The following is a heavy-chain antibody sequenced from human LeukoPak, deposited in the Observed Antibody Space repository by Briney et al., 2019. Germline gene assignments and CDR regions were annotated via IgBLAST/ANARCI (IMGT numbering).Heavy chain of an antibody. D-gene: IGHD2-15*01. Sequence: GRSLRLSCAASGFTFSNYAMTWVRQAPGKGLEWVSGISGSGDSTNDPDSVKGRFGVSRDNSKNTMFLQMNSLRAEDTALYYCARVACSGGSCHYYFDYWGQGTLVTVSS. CDR3: ARVACSGGSCHYYFDY. CDR2: ISGSGDST. V-gene: IGHV3-23*01. J-gene: IGHJ4*02. CDR1: GFTFSNYA.